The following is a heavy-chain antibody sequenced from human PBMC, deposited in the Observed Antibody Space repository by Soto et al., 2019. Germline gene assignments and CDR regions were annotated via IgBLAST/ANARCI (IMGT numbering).Heavy chain of an antibody. D-gene: IGHD3-3*01. CDR2: IYYSGST. V-gene: IGHV4-59*08. Sequence: PSETLSLTCTVSGGSISSYYWSWIRQPPGKGLEWIGYIYYSGSTNYNPSLKSRVTISVDTSKNQFSLKLSSVTAADTAVYHCARRYDFWSGYLYYYYMDVWGKGTTVTVSS. J-gene: IGHJ6*03. CDR3: ARRYDFWSGYLYYYYMDV. CDR1: GGSISSYY.